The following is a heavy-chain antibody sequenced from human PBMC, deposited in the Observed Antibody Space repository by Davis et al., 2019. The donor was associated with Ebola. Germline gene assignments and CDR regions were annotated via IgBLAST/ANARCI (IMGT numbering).Heavy chain of an antibody. V-gene: IGHV5-10-1*01. J-gene: IGHJ4*02. Sequence: GASLKISCKGSGYSFTSYWISWVRQMPGKGLEWMGRIDPSDSYTNYSPSFQGHVTISADKSISTAYLQWSSLKASDTAMYYCARVRNKQLVGSDYWGQGTLVTVSS. CDR3: ARVRNKQLVGSDY. CDR1: GYSFTSYW. D-gene: IGHD6-6*01. CDR2: IDPSDSYT.